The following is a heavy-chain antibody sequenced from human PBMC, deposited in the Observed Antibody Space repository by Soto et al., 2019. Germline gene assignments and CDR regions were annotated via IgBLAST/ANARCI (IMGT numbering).Heavy chain of an antibody. V-gene: IGHV3-21*01. Sequence: GGSLRLSCAVSGFTFSNYYIHWVRQAPGKGLEWVSSIRSGRHTFYADSVKGRFSISRDDATSSVSLQMNSLRGEDTAVYFCAREETAWPLAYGLDVWGQGTTVTVSS. CDR3: AREETAWPLAYGLDV. CDR1: GFTFSNYY. J-gene: IGHJ6*02. D-gene: IGHD2-21*02. CDR2: IRSGRHT.